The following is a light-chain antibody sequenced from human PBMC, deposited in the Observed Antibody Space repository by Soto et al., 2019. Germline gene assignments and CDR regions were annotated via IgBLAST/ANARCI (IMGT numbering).Light chain of an antibody. CDR2: KAS. V-gene: IGKV1-5*03. J-gene: IGKJ1*01. CDR1: QSISSW. CDR3: RQYNIYSPTWT. Sequence: DIQMTQSPSTLSASVGDRVTITCRASQSISSWLSGCQQKPGKAPTLLIYKASSLESGGPSRFSGSGCGTEFTLTISSLQTDDVATYYCRQYNIYSPTWTFGQGTKVEIK.